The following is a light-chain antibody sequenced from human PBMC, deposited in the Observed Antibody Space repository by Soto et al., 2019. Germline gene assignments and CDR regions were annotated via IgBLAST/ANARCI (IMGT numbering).Light chain of an antibody. CDR3: ASWDDSLNGPV. CDR2: SDN. V-gene: IGLV1-44*01. Sequence: QSVLTQPPSASGTPGQRVTMSCSGSSSNIVSYSVSWYLHLPGTAPKLLIYSDNQRPSGVPDRFSGSKSGTSASLAISGLQSEDEADYHCASWDDSLNGPVFGGGTKLTVL. CDR1: SSNIVSYS. J-gene: IGLJ3*02.